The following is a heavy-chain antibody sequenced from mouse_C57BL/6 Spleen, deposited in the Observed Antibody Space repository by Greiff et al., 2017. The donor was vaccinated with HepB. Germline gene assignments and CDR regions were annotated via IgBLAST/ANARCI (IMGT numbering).Heavy chain of an antibody. CDR3: ARSIFYYDYDLMDY. J-gene: IGHJ4*01. CDR1: GYSITSDY. V-gene: IGHV3-8*01. CDR2: ISYSGST. D-gene: IGHD2-4*01. Sequence: DVKLVESGPGLAKPSQTLSLTCSVTGYSITSDYWNWIRKFPGNKLEYMGYISYSGSTYYNPSLKSRISITRDTSKKRYYLQLNCVTTEDTATYYCARSIFYYDYDLMDYWGQGTSVTVSS.